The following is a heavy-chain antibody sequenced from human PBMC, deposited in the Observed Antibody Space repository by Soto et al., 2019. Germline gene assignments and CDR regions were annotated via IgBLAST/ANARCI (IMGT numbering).Heavy chain of an antibody. CDR2: IYYGGST. CDR3: ARARLRAVDAFDI. D-gene: IGHD5-12*01. Sequence: QVQLQESDAGLVKASQTLSLTCTVSGGSVSSGAYYWTWIRQRPGMGLEWIGYIYYGGSTYYSPSLTSRLSISLDTSKNQFSLRLSSVTAADTAMYYCARARLRAVDAFDIWGQGTIVTVSS. J-gene: IGHJ3*02. CDR1: GGSVSSGAYY. V-gene: IGHV4-31*03.